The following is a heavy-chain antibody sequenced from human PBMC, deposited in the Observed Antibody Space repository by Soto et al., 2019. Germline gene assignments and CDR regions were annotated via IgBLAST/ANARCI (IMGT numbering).Heavy chain of an antibody. CDR1: GGSFSGYY. CDR2: INHSGST. CDR3: ARADPGSYVWGSYKLAYPHFDY. D-gene: IGHD3-16*01. V-gene: IGHV4-34*01. Sequence: PSETLSLTCAVYGGSFSGYYWSWIRQPPGKGLEWIGEINHSGSTNYNPSLKSRVTISVDTSKNQFSLKLSSVTAADTAVYYCARADPGSYVWGSYKLAYPHFDYWGQGTLVTVSS. J-gene: IGHJ4*02.